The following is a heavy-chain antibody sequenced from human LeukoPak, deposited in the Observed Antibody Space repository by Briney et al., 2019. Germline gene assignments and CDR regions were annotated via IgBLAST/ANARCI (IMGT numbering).Heavy chain of an antibody. J-gene: IGHJ4*02. CDR3: ARDPYGSGSYIDY. D-gene: IGHD3-10*01. V-gene: IGHV4-61*01. CDR2: IYYSGST. Sequence: SETLSLTCTVSGGSVSSENYYWSWIRQPPGKGLEYIGYIYYSGSTNYNPSLKSRVTISVDTSKNQFSLKLSSVTAADTAVYYCARDPYGSGSYIDYWGQGTLVTVSS. CDR1: GGSVSSENYY.